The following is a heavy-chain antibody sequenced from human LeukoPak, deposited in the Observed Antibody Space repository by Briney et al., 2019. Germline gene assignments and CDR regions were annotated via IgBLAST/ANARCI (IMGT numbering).Heavy chain of an antibody. V-gene: IGHV3-66*02. J-gene: IGHJ2*01. CDR1: GFTVSSTY. Sequence: GGSLRLSCAASGFTVSSTYMSWVRQAPGKGLEWVSVLSSDSSTYYADSVKGRFTISRDNSNNTLSLQVNSLRAGDTAVYFCARDSIVILPAAISWYFDLWGRGTLVTVSS. D-gene: IGHD2-2*02. CDR2: LSSDSST. CDR3: ARDSIVILPAAISWYFDL.